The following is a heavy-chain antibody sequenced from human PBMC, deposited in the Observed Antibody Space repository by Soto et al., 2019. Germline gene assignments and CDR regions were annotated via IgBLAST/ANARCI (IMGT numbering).Heavy chain of an antibody. Sequence: GGSLRLSCAASGFTFSSYAMSWVRQAPGKGLEWVSAISGSGGSTYYADSVKGRFTISRDNSKNTLYLQMNSLRAEDTAVYYCAAAGGANGGSTQHYYYYYYMDVWGKGTTVTVSS. J-gene: IGHJ6*03. CDR1: GFTFSSYA. CDR3: AAAGGANGGSTQHYYYYYYMDV. V-gene: IGHV3-23*01. CDR2: ISGSGGST. D-gene: IGHD2-15*01.